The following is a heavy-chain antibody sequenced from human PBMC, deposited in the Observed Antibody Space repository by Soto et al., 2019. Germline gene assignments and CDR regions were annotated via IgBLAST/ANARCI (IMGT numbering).Heavy chain of an antibody. CDR2: ISSSSSTI. D-gene: IGHD3-22*01. J-gene: IGHJ5*02. Sequence: PGGALRLSCAASGFTCSSYSMNWVRQAPGKGLEWVSYISSSSSTIYSADSVKGRFTISRDNAKNSLYLQMNSLRDDHTAVYYCARDLNYYDSSAYPRYCFDPWGQGTLVTVSS. V-gene: IGHV3-48*02. CDR1: GFTCSSYS. CDR3: ARDLNYYDSSAYPRYCFDP.